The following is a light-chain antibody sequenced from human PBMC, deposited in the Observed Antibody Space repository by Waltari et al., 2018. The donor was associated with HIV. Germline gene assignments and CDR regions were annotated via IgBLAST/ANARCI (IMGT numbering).Light chain of an antibody. J-gene: IGLJ2*01. V-gene: IGLV3-1*01. Sequence: SYELPQPPSVSVSPGQTASIPCPGDKLGDRYACRYQQKPGQSPVLVIYKDGKRPSGIPERFSGFNSGNTATLTISGTQAMDEADYYWQAWDSDTPKVFGGGTKLTVL. CDR2: KDG. CDR1: KLGDRY. CDR3: QAWDSDTPKV.